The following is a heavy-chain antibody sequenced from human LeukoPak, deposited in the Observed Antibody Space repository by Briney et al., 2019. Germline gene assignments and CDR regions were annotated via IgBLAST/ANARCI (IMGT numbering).Heavy chain of an antibody. CDR1: GDSVSRNSAA. Sequence: PSQTLSLTCAISGDSVSRNSAAWNWIRQSPSRGLEWLGRTHYTSKWNNDYAVSVKSRITINPDTSKNQFSLHLNSVTPEDTAVYYCARGQSSYFAMDVWGQGTTVTVS. J-gene: IGHJ6*02. CDR3: ARGQSSYFAMDV. CDR2: THYTSKWNN. D-gene: IGHD5-24*01. V-gene: IGHV6-1*01.